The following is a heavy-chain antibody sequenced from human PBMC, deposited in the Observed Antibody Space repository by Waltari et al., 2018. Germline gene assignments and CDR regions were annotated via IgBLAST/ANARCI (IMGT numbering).Heavy chain of an antibody. Sequence: QVQLVQSGAEVKKPGSSVKVSCKASGGTFSSYAISWVRQAPGQGLEWMGGIIPTFGTANYAQKFQGRVTMTTDESTSTAYMELSSLRSEDTAVYYCASRPIMVQGGVAGMDVWGQGTTVTVSS. CDR3: ASRPIMVQGGVAGMDV. CDR2: IIPTFGTA. CDR1: GGTFSSYA. D-gene: IGHD3-10*01. V-gene: IGHV1-69*05. J-gene: IGHJ6*02.